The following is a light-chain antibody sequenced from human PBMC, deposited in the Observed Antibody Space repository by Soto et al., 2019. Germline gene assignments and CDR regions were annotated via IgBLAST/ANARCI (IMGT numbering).Light chain of an antibody. V-gene: IGKV3-20*01. CDR3: QQYGSSPYT. Sequence: EIVLTQSPGTLSLSPGERATLSCRASQSVSSSYLAWYQRKPGQAPRLLIYGASSRAPGIPDRFSGSGSGTDFTLTISSLEHEDFALYYCQQYGSSPYTFGQGTKLEIK. CDR1: QSVSSSY. CDR2: GAS. J-gene: IGKJ2*01.